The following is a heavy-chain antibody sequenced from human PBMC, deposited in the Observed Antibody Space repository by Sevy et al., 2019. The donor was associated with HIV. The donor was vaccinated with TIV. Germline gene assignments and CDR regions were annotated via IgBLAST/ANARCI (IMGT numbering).Heavy chain of an antibody. D-gene: IGHD3-10*01. V-gene: IGHV3-23*01. Sequence: GGSLRLSCAASEFTFSSYAMTWVRQAPGKGLEWVSGISGSGGTTYYADSVTGRFTISRDNSKNTLYLQMNSLRAEDTAVYYCAKVAGSGTYYSGDFDYWGQGTLVTVSS. J-gene: IGHJ4*02. CDR1: EFTFSSYA. CDR2: ISGSGGTT. CDR3: AKVAGSGTYYSGDFDY.